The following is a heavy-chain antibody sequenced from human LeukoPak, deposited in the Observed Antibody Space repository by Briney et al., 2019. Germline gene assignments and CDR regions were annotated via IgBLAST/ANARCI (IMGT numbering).Heavy chain of an antibody. Sequence: GASVKVSCKASGYTLTSYDINWVRQATGQGLEWMGWMNPNSGNTGYAQKFQGRVTMTRNTSISTAYMELSSLRSEDTAVYYCARAYWGYYYYYGMDVWGQGTTVTVSS. D-gene: IGHD3-16*01. CDR3: ARAYWGYYYYYGMDV. J-gene: IGHJ6*02. V-gene: IGHV1-8*01. CDR2: MNPNSGNT. CDR1: GYTLTSYD.